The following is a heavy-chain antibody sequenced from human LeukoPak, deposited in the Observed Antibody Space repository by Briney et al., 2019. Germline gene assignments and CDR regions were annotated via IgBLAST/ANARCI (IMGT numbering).Heavy chain of an antibody. V-gene: IGHV7-4-1*02. CDR2: INTNTGNP. D-gene: IGHD3-22*01. Sequence: ASVKVSCKASGYSITSYGMNWVRQAPGQGLEWMGWINTNTGNPTYAQGFRGRFVFSFDTSVNTAYLQISSLKTEDTAVYYCARDYYDNSAGYYFTYSDYWGQGALVTVSS. CDR1: GYSITSYG. CDR3: ARDYYDNSAGYYFTYSDY. J-gene: IGHJ4*02.